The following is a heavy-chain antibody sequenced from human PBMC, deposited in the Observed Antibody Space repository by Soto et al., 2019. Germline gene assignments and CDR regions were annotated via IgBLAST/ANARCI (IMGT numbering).Heavy chain of an antibody. CDR1: GYTPTNYD. V-gene: IGHV1-18*01. CDR3: ARGLYRRGTYYAFDN. J-gene: IGHJ4*02. D-gene: IGHD1-26*01. CDR2: ISAYNGNT. Sequence: QVPLVQSGPEVKKPGASVKVSCKTSGYTPTNYDIGWVRQAPGQGLEYMGWISAYNGNTNYARKLQDRVTLTTDTSTRTVYMELRSLQSDDTSIYYCARGLYRRGTYYAFDNWGQGTLVTVSS.